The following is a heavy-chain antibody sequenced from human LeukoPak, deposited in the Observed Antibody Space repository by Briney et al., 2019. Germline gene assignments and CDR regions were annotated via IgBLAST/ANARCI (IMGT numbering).Heavy chain of an antibody. CDR1: GYTFIDYY. CDR2: IDPNSGGT. D-gene: IGHD6-13*01. J-gene: IGHJ6*03. V-gene: IGHV1-2*02. Sequence: GASVKVSCKASGYTFIDYYMHWVRQAPGQGLEWMGWIDPNSGGTNYAQKFQGRVTMTRDTSISTAYMELSRLRSDDTAVYYCARVEILRYSSSLAPNYYYMDVWGKGTTVTVSS. CDR3: ARVEILRYSSSLAPNYYYMDV.